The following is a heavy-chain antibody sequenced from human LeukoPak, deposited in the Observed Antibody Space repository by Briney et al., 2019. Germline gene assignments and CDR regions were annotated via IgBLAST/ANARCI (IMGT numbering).Heavy chain of an antibody. CDR2: IYYSGST. CDR1: GGPISSGDYY. V-gene: IGHV4-30-4*01. CDR3: ARDLTLHYGMDV. J-gene: IGHJ6*04. Sequence: PSETLSLTCTVSGGPISSGDYYWSWIRQPPGKGLEWIGYIYYSGSTYYNPSLKSRVTISVDTSKNQFSLKLSSVTAADTAVYYCARDLTLHYGMDVWGKGTTVTVS. D-gene: IGHD3-9*01.